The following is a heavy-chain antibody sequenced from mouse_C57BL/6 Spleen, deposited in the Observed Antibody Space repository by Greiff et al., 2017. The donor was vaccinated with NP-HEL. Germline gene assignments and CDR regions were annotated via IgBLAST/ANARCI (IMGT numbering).Heavy chain of an antibody. D-gene: IGHD4-1*01. CDR3: AREDWV. V-gene: IGHV1-26*01. Sequence: EVQLQQSGPELVKPGASVKISCKASGYTFTDYYMNWVKQSHGKSLEWIGDINPNNGGTSYNQKFKGKATLTVDKSSSTAYMELRSLTSEDSAVYYCAREDWVWGQGTTLTVSS. CDR1: GYTFTDYY. CDR2: INPNNGGT. J-gene: IGHJ2*01.